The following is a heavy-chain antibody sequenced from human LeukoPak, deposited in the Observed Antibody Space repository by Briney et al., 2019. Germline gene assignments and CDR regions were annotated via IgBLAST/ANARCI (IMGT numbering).Heavy chain of an antibody. CDR1: GSSFTGYY. CDR3: ARGASGWSSAYYYYYMDV. V-gene: IGHV4-34*01. J-gene: IGHJ6*03. D-gene: IGHD6-19*01. Sequence: SETLSLTCSVSGSSFTGYYWTWIRQTPGKGLEWIGENNNSGGITYNPSLNSRVTISVDASKNQFSLILSSVTAADTAVYYCARGASGWSSAYYYYYMDVWDKGTTVTVSS. CDR2: NNNSGGI.